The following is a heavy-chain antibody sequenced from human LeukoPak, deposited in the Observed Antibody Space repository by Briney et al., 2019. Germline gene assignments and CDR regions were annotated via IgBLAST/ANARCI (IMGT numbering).Heavy chain of an antibody. CDR1: GGSISSGSYY. CDR3: ARLWSGYRPPDY. V-gene: IGHV4-39*01. Sequence: PSETLSLTCTVSGGSISSGSYYWGWIRQPPGKGLEWIGSIYYSGSTYYNPSLKSRVTISVDTSRNQISLRLSSVTAADTAVYFCARLWSGYRPPDYWGQGTLVTVSS. J-gene: IGHJ4*02. D-gene: IGHD3-3*01. CDR2: IYYSGST.